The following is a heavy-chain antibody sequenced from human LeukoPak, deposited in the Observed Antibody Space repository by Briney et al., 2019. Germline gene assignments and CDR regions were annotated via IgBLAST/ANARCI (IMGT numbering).Heavy chain of an antibody. CDR3: ARASTTVPNLLDH. J-gene: IGHJ4*02. V-gene: IGHV3-74*01. Sequence: PGGSLRLSCAASGFTFSTYWVHWVRQAPGKGLVWVARIKGDGSSTIYADSVKGRFTISRDNSKNTLYLQTSSLRVEDTAVYYCARASTTVPNLLDHWGRGTLVTVSS. D-gene: IGHD4-17*01. CDR1: GFTFSTYW. CDR2: IKGDGSST.